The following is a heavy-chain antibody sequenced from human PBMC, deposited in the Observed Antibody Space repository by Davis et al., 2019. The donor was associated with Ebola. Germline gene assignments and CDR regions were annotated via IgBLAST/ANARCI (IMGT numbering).Heavy chain of an antibody. J-gene: IGHJ3*02. CDR2: IYTGDSDT. CDR3: ATLRRTITGMDDAFDI. Sequence: KVSCKGSGNSFTNYWIGWVRQMPGKGLEWMGIIYTGDSDTRYSPSFRGQVTISADKSITTAYLQWTSLKASDTAMYYCATLRRTITGMDDAFDIWGQGTKVTVSS. CDR1: GNSFTNYW. D-gene: IGHD1-20*01. V-gene: IGHV5-51*01.